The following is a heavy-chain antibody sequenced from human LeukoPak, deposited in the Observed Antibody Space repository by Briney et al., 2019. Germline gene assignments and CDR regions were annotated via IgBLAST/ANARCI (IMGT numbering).Heavy chain of an antibody. CDR3: AKEGYVNGVVDY. CDR2: LRFDGSNE. J-gene: IGHJ4*02. CDR1: GFNFRGYA. Sequence: GGSLRLSCAASGFNFRGYAMHWVRLVPGKGLEWVAFLRFDGSNEKYAESLRGRFTISRDNSKDTLYLQINTLRVDDSAVYYCAKEGYVNGVVDYWGQGTLVTVSS. V-gene: IGHV3-30*02. D-gene: IGHD2-15*01.